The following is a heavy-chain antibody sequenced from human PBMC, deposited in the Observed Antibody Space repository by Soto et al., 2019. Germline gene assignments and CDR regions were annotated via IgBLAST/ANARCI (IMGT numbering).Heavy chain of an antibody. CDR1: GGSISSGGYS. Sequence: LSLTCAVSGGSISSGGYSWSWIRQPPGKGLEWIGYIYHSGSTYYNPSLKSRVTISVDRSKNQFSLKLSSVTAADTAVYYCARAMVVTQNWFDPWGQGTLVTVSS. CDR3: ARAMVVTQNWFDP. J-gene: IGHJ5*02. CDR2: IYHSGST. D-gene: IGHD2-21*02. V-gene: IGHV4-30-2*01.